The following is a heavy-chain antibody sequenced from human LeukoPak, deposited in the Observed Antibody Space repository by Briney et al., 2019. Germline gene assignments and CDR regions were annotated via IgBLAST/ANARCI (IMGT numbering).Heavy chain of an antibody. CDR1: GGSISSYY. J-gene: IGHJ6*03. D-gene: IGHD3-10*01. CDR3: AREDVYYGSGRYYKGYYDYYMDV. V-gene: IGHV4-4*07. Sequence: SETLSLTCTVSGGSISSYYWSWIRQPAGKGLEWIGRIYTSGSTKYNPSLKSRVTMSVDAAKNQVSLKLRNVTAADTAVYYCAREDVYYGSGRYYKGYYDYYMDVWGKGTTVTVSS. CDR2: IYTSGST.